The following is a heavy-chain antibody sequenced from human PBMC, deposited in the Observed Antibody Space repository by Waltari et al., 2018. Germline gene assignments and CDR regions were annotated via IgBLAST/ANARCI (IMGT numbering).Heavy chain of an antibody. CDR2: IGTAGDT. D-gene: IGHD6-6*01. CDR3: ARESYSSSSRFDY. V-gene: IGHV3-13*01. Sequence: EVQLVESGGGLVQPGGSLRLSCAASGFTFSSYDMHWVRQATGKGLEWVSAIGTAGDTYYPGSVKGRFTISRENAKNSLYLQMNSLRAGHTAVYYCARESYSSSSRFDYWGQGTLVTVSS. J-gene: IGHJ4*02. CDR1: GFTFSSYD.